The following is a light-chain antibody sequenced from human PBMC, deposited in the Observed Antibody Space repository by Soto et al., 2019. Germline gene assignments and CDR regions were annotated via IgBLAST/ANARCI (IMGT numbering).Light chain of an antibody. CDR2: EAS. J-gene: IGKJ2*01. CDR1: QTISTF. Sequence: DIQMTQSPSSLSHSVGDRVPITCRSSQTISTFLNWYKQKPGEAPELLIYEASALQRGAPSRFSGSGSGTDFTLTINGLQPVDSATYYCQQSYSPPYTFGPGTKVEI. V-gene: IGKV1-39*01. CDR3: QQSYSPPYT.